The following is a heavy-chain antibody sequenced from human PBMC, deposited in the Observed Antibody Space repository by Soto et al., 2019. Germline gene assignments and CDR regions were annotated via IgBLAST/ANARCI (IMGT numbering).Heavy chain of an antibody. V-gene: IGHV1-18*04. CDR2: ISAYNGNT. Sequence: GASVKVSCKASGYTFTSYGISWVRQAPGQGLEWMGWISAYNGNTNYAQKLQGRVTMTTDTSTSTAYMELRSLRSDDTAVYYCARDQGYDYVWGSYLQGRYYYGMDVWGQGTTVTVSS. D-gene: IGHD3-16*02. CDR1: GYTFTSYG. CDR3: ARDQGYDYVWGSYLQGRYYYGMDV. J-gene: IGHJ6*02.